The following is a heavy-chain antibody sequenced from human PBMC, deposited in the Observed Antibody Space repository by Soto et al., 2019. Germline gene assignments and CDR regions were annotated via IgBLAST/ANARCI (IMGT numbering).Heavy chain of an antibody. Sequence: QVRLVQSGAEVKEPGDSVRVSCEASGYTLTAYHIHWVRQAPGQGLEWMGWINPKFGDTGYAHDFQGRVSMTSDMSISTVYMELSRLTSDDTAIYYCARNMDYYYGRGSGNGHGVWGQGTTVTVFS. J-gene: IGHJ6*02. CDR2: INPKFGDT. CDR3: ARNMDYYYGRGSGNGHGV. D-gene: IGHD3-10*02. V-gene: IGHV1-2*02. CDR1: GYTLTAYH.